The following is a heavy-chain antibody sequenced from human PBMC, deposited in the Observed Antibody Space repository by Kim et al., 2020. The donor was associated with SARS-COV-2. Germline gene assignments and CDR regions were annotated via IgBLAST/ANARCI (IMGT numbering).Heavy chain of an antibody. CDR2: IDPSDSYT. D-gene: IGHD6-13*01. Sequence: GESLKISCKGSGYSFTSYWISWVRQMPGKGLEWMGRIDPSDSYTNYSPSFQGHVTISADKSISTAYLQWSSLKASDTAMYYCARIAAAGGYYYYGMDVWGQGTTVTVSS. V-gene: IGHV5-10-1*01. J-gene: IGHJ6*02. CDR1: GYSFTSYW. CDR3: ARIAAAGGYYYYGMDV.